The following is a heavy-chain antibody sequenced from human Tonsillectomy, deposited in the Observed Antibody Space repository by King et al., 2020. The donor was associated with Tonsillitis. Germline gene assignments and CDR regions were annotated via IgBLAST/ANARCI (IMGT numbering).Heavy chain of an antibody. Sequence: VQLVESGGGLVQPGESLRLSCAASGFTFSSYAMSWVRQAPGKGLEWVSAISGSGGSTYYADSVKGRFTISRDNSKNTLYLQMNSLRAEDTAVYYCAKDSPRPPSDILIPTTYYYYYGMDVWGQGTTVTVSS. CDR1: GFTFSSYA. V-gene: IGHV3-23*04. CDR3: AKDSPRPPSDILIPTTYYYYYGMDV. CDR2: ISGSGGST. D-gene: IGHD3-9*01. J-gene: IGHJ6*02.